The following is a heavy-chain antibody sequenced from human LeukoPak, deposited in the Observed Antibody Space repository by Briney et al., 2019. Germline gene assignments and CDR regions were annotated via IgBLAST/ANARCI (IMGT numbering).Heavy chain of an antibody. D-gene: IGHD3-22*01. CDR1: GYPFTTYD. CDR3: TRGEVLDTSGYFYAFDI. CDR2: MNPNSANT. J-gene: IGHJ3*02. V-gene: IGHV1-8*01. Sequence: ASVKVSCKTSGYPFTTYDIHWVRQAPGQGLEWMGWMNPNSANTGYAQKFQGRVAMTRDTSINTAYLDLSSLRSDDTAIYYCTRGEVLDTSGYFYAFDIWGQGTVVTVSS.